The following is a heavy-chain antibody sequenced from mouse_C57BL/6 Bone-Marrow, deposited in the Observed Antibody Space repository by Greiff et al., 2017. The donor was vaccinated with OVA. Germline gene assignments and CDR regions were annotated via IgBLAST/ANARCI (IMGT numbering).Heavy chain of an antibody. CDR2: INPYNGGT. D-gene: IGHD1-1*01. Sequence: EVKLQQSGPVLVKPGASVKMSCKASGYTFTDYYMNWVKQSHGKSLEWIGVINPYNGGTSYNQKFKGKATLTVDKSSSTAYMELNSLTSEDSAVYYCARGTTVETWFAYWGQGTLVTVSA. V-gene: IGHV1-19*01. CDR1: GYTFTDYY. CDR3: ARGTTVETWFAY. J-gene: IGHJ3*01.